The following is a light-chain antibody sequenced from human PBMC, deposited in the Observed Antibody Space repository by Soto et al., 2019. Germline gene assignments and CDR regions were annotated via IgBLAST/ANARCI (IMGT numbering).Light chain of an antibody. J-gene: IGLJ2*01. CDR1: SIEVGGYDY. V-gene: IGLV2-14*01. Sequence: QSALTQPASVSGSPGQSITISCTGTSIEVGGYDYVSWDQQHPGKAPKLMIYGVTNRPSGVSNRFSGSKSGNTASLTISGLQAEDEADYYCSSYTSSSTLSVVFGGGTKLTVL. CDR3: SSYTSSSTLSVV. CDR2: GVT.